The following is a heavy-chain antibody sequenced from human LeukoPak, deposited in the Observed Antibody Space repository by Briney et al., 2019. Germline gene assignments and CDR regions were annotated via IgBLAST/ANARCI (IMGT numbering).Heavy chain of an antibody. Sequence: KISCKGSGYSFTSYWIGWVRQAPGQGLERMGGIIPIFGTANYAQKFQGRVTITADESTSTAYMELSSLRSEDTAVYYCARSQGMGSYYDFWTGGEDFDYWGQGTLVTVSS. J-gene: IGHJ4*02. D-gene: IGHD3-3*01. CDR1: GYSFTSYW. CDR2: IIPIFGTA. V-gene: IGHV1-69*01. CDR3: ARSQGMGSYYDFWTGGEDFDY.